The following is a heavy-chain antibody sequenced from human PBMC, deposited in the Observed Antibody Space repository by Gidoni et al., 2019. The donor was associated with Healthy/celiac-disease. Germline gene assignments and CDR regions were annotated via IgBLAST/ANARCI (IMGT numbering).Heavy chain of an antibody. Sequence: EVQLVESGGGLVQPGGSLKLSCAASGFTFSGSAMHWVRQASGKGLEWVGRIRSKANSDATAYAASVKGRFTISRDDSKNTAYLQMNSLKTEDTAVYYCTRPYYDILTGYYGMDVWGQGTTVTVSS. CDR2: IRSKANSDAT. J-gene: IGHJ6*02. CDR1: GFTFSGSA. V-gene: IGHV3-73*02. D-gene: IGHD3-9*01. CDR3: TRPYYDILTGYYGMDV.